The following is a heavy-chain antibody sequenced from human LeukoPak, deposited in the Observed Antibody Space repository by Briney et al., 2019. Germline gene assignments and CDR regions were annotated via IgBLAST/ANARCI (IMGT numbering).Heavy chain of an antibody. D-gene: IGHD2-2*01. J-gene: IGHJ5*02. CDR2: INPNSGGT. CDR3: ARGSYSTSWPTDWFDP. V-gene: IGHV1-2*02. Sequence: ASVKVSCKASGYTFTGYYMHWVRQAPGQGLEWMGWINPNSGGTNYAQKFQGRVTMTRDTSISTAFMELSRLTSDDTAVYYCARGSYSTSWPTDWFDPWGQGTLVTVSS. CDR1: GYTFTGYY.